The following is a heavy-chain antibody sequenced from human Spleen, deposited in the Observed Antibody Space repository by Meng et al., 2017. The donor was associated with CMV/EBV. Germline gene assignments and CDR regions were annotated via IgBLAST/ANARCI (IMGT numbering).Heavy chain of an antibody. D-gene: IGHD3-10*01. V-gene: IGHV1-2*02. CDR1: GYTFTGYY. J-gene: IGHJ4*02. CDR2: INPNSGGT. Sequence: ASVKVSCKASGYTFTGYYMHWVRQAPGQGLEWMGWINPNSGGTNYAQKFQGRVTMTRDTSISTAYMELSRLRSDDTAVYYCARALYGSGSYPLDYWGQGTLVTVSS. CDR3: ARALYGSGSYPLDY.